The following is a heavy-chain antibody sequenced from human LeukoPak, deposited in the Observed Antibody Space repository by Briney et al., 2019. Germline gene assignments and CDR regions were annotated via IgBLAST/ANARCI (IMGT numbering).Heavy chain of an antibody. J-gene: IGHJ5*02. CDR2: IYYSGST. CDR3: ARGGGSSSWYRRDWFDP. Sequence: SETLSLTCTVSGGSISSGSSYWGWIRQPLGKGLEWIGSIYYSGSTSYNPSLKSRATISVDTSKNQFSLKLSSVTAADTAVYYCARGGGSSSWYRRDWFDPWGQGTLVTVSS. D-gene: IGHD6-13*01. CDR1: GGSISSGSSY. V-gene: IGHV4-39*07.